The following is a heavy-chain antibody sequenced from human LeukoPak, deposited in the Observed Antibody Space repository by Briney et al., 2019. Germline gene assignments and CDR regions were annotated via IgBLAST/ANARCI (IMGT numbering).Heavy chain of an antibody. J-gene: IGHJ5*02. CDR2: IIYSGST. CDR3: ARGSPLSYSWYSSSWYRENWFDP. D-gene: IGHD6-13*01. Sequence: SETLSLTCTVSGAPFSNYYWSWIRQPPGKGLEWIGYIIYSGSTKYNPSLKSRVTMSADTSKNQLSLRLNSVTAADTAVYYCARGSPLSYSWYSSSWYRENWFDPWGQGTLVTVSS. CDR1: GAPFSNYY. V-gene: IGHV4-59*01.